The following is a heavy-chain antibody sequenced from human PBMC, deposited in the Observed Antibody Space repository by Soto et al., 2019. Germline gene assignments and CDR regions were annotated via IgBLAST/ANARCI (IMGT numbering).Heavy chain of an antibody. J-gene: IGHJ4*02. CDR3: AIAVSYYYGSGSYYTYYFDY. Sequence: EVQLLESGGGLVQPGGSLRLSCAASGFTFSSYAMSWVRQAPGKGLEWVSAVSGSGGSTYYADSVKGRFTISRDNSKNTLYLQMNSLRAEDTAVYYCAIAVSYYYGSGSYYTYYFDYWGQGTLVTVSS. V-gene: IGHV3-23*01. CDR1: GFTFSSYA. D-gene: IGHD3-10*01. CDR2: VSGSGGST.